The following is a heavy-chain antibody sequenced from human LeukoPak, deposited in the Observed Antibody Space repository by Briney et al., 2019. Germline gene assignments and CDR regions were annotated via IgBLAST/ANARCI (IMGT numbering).Heavy chain of an antibody. V-gene: IGHV1-18*01. D-gene: IGHD6-6*01. CDR3: ARDRNPTYSSSPRYFDL. CDR2: ISAYNGNT. CDR1: GYTFTSYG. Sequence: ASVKVSCKASGYTFTSYGISWVRQAPGQGLEWMGWISAYNGNTNYAQKLQGRVTMTTDTSTSTAYMELRSLRSDDTAVYYCARDRNPTYSSSPRYFDLWGRGTLVTVSS. J-gene: IGHJ2*01.